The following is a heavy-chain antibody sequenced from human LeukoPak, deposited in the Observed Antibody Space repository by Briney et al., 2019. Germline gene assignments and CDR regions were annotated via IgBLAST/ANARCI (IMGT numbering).Heavy chain of an antibody. Sequence: GASVKVSCKASGYTFTGYYMHWVRQAPGQGLEWMGWINPNSGGTKHAQKFQGRVTMTRDTSIITAYMELSRLRSDDTAVYYCARIRRYYDSPDWFDPWGQGTLVTVSS. V-gene: IGHV1-2*02. CDR3: ARIRRYYDSPDWFDP. CDR1: GYTFTGYY. D-gene: IGHD3-22*01. CDR2: INPNSGGT. J-gene: IGHJ5*02.